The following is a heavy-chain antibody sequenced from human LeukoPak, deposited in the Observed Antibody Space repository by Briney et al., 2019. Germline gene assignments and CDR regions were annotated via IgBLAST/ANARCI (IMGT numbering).Heavy chain of an antibody. J-gene: IGHJ2*01. CDR2: IYYSGST. D-gene: IGHD4-17*01. CDR1: GGSISSGDYY. V-gene: IGHV4-30-4*01. CDR3: AREWGLHGDYSYWYFDL. Sequence: SQTLSLTCTVSGGSISSGDYYWSWIRQPPGTGLEWIGYIYYSGSTYYNPSLESRVTISVDTSKNQFSLKLSSVTAADTAVYYCAREWGLHGDYSYWYFDLWGRGTLVTVSS.